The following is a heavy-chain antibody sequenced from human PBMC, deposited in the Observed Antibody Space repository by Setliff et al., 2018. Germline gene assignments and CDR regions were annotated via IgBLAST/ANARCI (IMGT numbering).Heavy chain of an antibody. CDR3: ARFAGSSWVDY. CDR2: IYYSGST. Sequence: SETLSLTCTVSGGSISSSSYYWGWIRQPPGKGLEWIGSIYYSGSTYYNPSLKSRVTISVDTSKNQFSLKLSSVTAADTAVYCCARFAGSSWVDYWGQGTLVTVSS. CDR1: GGSISSSSYY. J-gene: IGHJ4*02. V-gene: IGHV4-39*07. D-gene: IGHD6-13*01.